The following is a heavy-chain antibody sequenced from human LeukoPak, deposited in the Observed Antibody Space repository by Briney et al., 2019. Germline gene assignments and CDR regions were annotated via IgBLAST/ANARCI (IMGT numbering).Heavy chain of an antibody. CDR1: GGTFSSYT. V-gene: IGHV1-69*16. J-gene: IGHJ5*02. CDR3: ARDLGGPTDDP. CDR2: ITPILGIA. Sequence: SVKVSCKASGGTFSSYTISWVRQAPGQGLEWMGRITPILGIANYAQKFQGRVTITTDESTSTAYMELSSPRSEDSAVYYCARDLGGPTDDPWGQGTLVTVSS.